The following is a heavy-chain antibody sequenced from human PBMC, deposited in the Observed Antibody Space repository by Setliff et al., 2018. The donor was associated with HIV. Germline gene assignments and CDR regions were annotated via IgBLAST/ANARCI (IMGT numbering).Heavy chain of an antibody. CDR1: GYTFTSYY. CDR3: ARDRVRITIFGANDASDI. Sequence: ASVKVSCKASGYTFTSYYMNWVRQAPGQGLEWMGIINPSGGSSTYAQKFQGRVAMTRDTSTSTVYMELSSLRSEDTAVYYCARDRVRITIFGANDASDIWGQGTLVTVSS. D-gene: IGHD3-3*01. CDR2: INPSGGSS. V-gene: IGHV1-46*01. J-gene: IGHJ3*02.